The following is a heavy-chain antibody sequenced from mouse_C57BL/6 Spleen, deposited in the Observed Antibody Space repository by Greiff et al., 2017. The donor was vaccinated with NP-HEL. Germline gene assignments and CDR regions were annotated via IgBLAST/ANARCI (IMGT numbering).Heavy chain of an antibody. V-gene: IGHV1-50*01. CDR1: GYTFTSYW. J-gene: IGHJ4*01. CDR3: ARSPPDTMDY. Sequence: VQLQQPGAELVKPGASVKLSCKASGYTFTSYWMQWVKQRPGQGLEWIGEIDPSDSYTNYNQKFKGKATLTVDTSSSTAYMQLSSLTSEDAAVYYCARSPPDTMDYWGQGTSVTVSS. CDR2: IDPSDSYT.